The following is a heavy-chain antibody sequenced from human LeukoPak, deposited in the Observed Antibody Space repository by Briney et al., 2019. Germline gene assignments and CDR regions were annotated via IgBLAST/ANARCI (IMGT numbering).Heavy chain of an antibody. CDR3: ANNRLVVVITYYFDY. J-gene: IGHJ4*02. V-gene: IGHV3-23*01. CDR2: ISGSGGST. D-gene: IGHD3-22*01. Sequence: GGSLRLSCAASGFTFSSYAMSWVRQAPGKGLEWVSAISGSGGSTYYADSVKGRFTISRDNSRNTLYLQMNSLRAEDTAVYYCANNRLVVVITYYFDYWGQGTLVTVSS. CDR1: GFTFSSYA.